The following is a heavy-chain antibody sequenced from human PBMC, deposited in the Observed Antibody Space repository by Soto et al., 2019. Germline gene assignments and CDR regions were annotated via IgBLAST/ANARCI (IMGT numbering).Heavy chain of an antibody. V-gene: IGHV3-30*03. D-gene: IGHD5-18*01. J-gene: IGHJ6*02. CDR3: ATVDTAMPADYGMDV. CDR2: ISYDGSNK. Sequence: QVQLVESGGGVVQPGRSLRLSCAASGFTFSSYGMHWVRQAPGKGLEWVAAISYDGSNKYYADSVKGRFTISRDNSKNTLYLQMNSLRAEDTAVYYCATVDTAMPADYGMDVWGQGTTVTVSS. CDR1: GFTFSSYG.